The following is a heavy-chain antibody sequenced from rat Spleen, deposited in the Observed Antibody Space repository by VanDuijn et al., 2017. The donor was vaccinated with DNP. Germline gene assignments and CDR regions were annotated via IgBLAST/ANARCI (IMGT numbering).Heavy chain of an antibody. CDR3: ARPKTGRRDYYWYFDF. CDR2: ITSSGSDT. J-gene: IGHJ1*01. Sequence: EVQLVESGGDLVQPGRSLKLSCVATGFTLKNYWMTWIRQVPGKGLEWFASITSSGSDTYYPDSVKGRFTISRDNAKNTQYLQMDSLRSEDTATYYCARPKTGRRDYYWYFDFRGPGTMVTVSS. V-gene: IGHV5-31*01. CDR1: GFTLKNYW. D-gene: IGHD5-1*01.